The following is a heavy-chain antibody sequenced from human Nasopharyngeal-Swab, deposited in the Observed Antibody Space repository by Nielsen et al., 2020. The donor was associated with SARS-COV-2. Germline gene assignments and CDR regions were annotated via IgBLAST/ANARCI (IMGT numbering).Heavy chain of an antibody. V-gene: IGHV4-34*01. CDR1: GWSFRGFY. CDR3: ARVGYDFWSGYYVGYGMDV. CDR2: INHSGST. Sequence: SETLSLTCAVYGWSFRGFYLSWIRQPPGKGLEWIGEINHSGSTNYNPSLKSRVTISVDTSKNQFSLKLSSVTAADTAVYYCARVGYDFWSGYYVGYGMDVWGQGTTVTVSS. J-gene: IGHJ6*02. D-gene: IGHD3-3*01.